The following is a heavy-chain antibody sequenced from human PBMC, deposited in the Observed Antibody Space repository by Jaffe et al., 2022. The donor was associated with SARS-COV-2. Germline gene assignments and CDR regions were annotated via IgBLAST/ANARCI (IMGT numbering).Heavy chain of an antibody. V-gene: IGHV4-31*03. J-gene: IGHJ4*02. CDR1: GGSISSGGYY. CDR2: IYYSGST. D-gene: IGHD1-26*01. CDR3: AVNIVGATTLGYYFDY. Sequence: QVQLQESGPGLVKPSQTLSLTCTVSGGSISSGGYYWSWIRQHPGKGLEWIGYIYYSGSTYYNPSLKSRVTISVDTSKNQFSLKLSSVTAADTAVYYCAVNIVGATTLGYYFDYWGQGTLVTVSS.